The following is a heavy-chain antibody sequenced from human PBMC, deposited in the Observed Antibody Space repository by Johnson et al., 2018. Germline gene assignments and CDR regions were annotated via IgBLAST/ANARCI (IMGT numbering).Heavy chain of an antibody. V-gene: IGHV3-74*02. CDR3: ARVLAVADAFDV. J-gene: IGHJ3*01. CDR1: GFTFSSYW. CDR2: IRWNSGSI. D-gene: IGHD6-19*01. Sequence: VQLVESGGGLVQPGGSLRLSCAASGFTFSSYWMHWVRQAPGKGLEWVSGIRWNSGSIGYADSVKGRFTISRDNAKNPMYPQMNSLRAEDTAVYYGARVLAVADAFDVWGQGTMVTVSS.